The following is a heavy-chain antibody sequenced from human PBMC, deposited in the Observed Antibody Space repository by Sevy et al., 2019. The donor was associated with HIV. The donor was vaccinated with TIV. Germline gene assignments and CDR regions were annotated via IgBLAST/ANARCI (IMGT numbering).Heavy chain of an antibody. V-gene: IGHV1-2*02. CDR2: INPNSGGT. CDR3: ARDLLDGSSTSCYTANDY. CDR1: GYTFTGYY. D-gene: IGHD2-2*02. Sequence: ASVKVSCKASGYTFTGYYMHWVRQAPGQGLEWMGWINPNSGGTNYAQKFQGRVTMTRDTSISTAYMELSRLRSDATAVYYCARDLLDGSSTSCYTANDYWGQGTLVTVSS. J-gene: IGHJ4*02.